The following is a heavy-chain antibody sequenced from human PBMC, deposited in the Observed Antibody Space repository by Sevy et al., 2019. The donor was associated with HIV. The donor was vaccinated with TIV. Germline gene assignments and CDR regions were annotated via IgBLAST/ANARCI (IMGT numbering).Heavy chain of an antibody. D-gene: IGHD4-4*01. V-gene: IGHV1-2*02. Sequence: ASVKVSCKASGYTFTGYYMHWVRQAPGQGLEWMGWINPNSGGTNYAQKFQGRVTMTRDTSISTAYMGLSRLSSDDTAVYYCARDLGVWGMTTVTTSVWFDPWGQGTLVTVSS. CDR2: INPNSGGT. CDR1: GYTFTGYY. CDR3: ARDLGVWGMTTVTTSVWFDP. J-gene: IGHJ5*02.